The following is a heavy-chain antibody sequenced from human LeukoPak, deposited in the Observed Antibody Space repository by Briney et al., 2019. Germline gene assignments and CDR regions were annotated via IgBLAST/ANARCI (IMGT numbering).Heavy chain of an antibody. CDR2: IYPSDSDI. Sequence: PGESLKISCKASGYSFTNYWIGWVRQMPGKGLEWMGIIYPSDSDIRYSPSFQGQVTISADKSINTAYLQWSSLKASDTAIYYCAGAGTSNYRFFDSWGQGTLVTVSS. CDR1: GYSFTNYW. D-gene: IGHD4-4*01. V-gene: IGHV5-51*01. J-gene: IGHJ4*02. CDR3: AGAGTSNYRFFDS.